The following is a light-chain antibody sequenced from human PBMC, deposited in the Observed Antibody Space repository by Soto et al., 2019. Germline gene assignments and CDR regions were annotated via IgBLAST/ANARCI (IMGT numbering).Light chain of an antibody. V-gene: IGLV2-8*01. Sequence: QSALTQPPSASGSPGQSVTISCTGTSSDVGGYNYVSWYQQHPGKAPKLMIYDSDKRPSGIPDRFSASKSGTSATLGITGLQTGDEADYYCGTWDNSLSPYYVFGGGTKLTVL. CDR1: SSDVGGYNY. CDR3: GTWDNSLSPYYV. J-gene: IGLJ3*02. CDR2: DSD.